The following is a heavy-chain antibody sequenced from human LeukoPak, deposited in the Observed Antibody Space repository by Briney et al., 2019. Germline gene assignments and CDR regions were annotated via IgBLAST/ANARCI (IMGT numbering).Heavy chain of an antibody. CDR2: ISGSGGST. CDR3: AKDLSYGPPYYYYMDV. D-gene: IGHD5-18*01. J-gene: IGHJ6*03. CDR1: GFTFSSYA. Sequence: PGGSLRLSCAASGFTFSSYAMSWVRQAPGKGLEWVSAISGSGGSTYYADSVKGRFTISRDNSKNTLYLQMNSLRAEDTAVYYCAKDLSYGPPYYYYMDVWGKGTTVTVSS. V-gene: IGHV3-23*01.